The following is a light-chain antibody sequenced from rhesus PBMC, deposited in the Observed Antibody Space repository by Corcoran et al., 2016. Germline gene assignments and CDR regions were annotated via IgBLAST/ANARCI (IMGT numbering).Light chain of an antibody. CDR2: NFN. J-gene: IGLJ1*01. Sequence: QSAPIQSPSVSGSLGQSVTISCTGTNGDIGSYDYVSWYRQQAGSTTKLMMYNFNKRPSGVDDRFSGSKSGKTASLTISGLQAEDEGDYYCGSYGAGDTYIFGSGTRLTVL. CDR1: NGDIGSYDY. CDR3: GSYGAGDTYI. V-gene: IGLV2-11*01.